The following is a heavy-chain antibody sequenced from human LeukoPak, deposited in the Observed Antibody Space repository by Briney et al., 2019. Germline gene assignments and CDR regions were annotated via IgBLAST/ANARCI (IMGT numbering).Heavy chain of an antibody. Sequence: PGGSLRLSCAASGFTFSGYYMSCVRQAPGKGLEWVSCIGSSSTYTNYADSVKGRFTISRDHAKNSLHLQMDVLRAEDTAVYYFAAAPGAVAATWFDYWGQGTLVTVSS. CDR1: GFTFSGYY. V-gene: IGHV3-11*03. J-gene: IGHJ4*02. CDR2: IGSSSTYT. D-gene: IGHD6-19*01. CDR3: AAAPGAVAATWFDY.